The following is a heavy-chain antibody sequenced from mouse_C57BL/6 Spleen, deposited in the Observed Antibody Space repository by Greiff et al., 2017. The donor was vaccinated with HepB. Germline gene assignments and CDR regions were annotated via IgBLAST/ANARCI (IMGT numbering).Heavy chain of an antibody. J-gene: IGHJ1*03. CDR3: TRLDSSGYGYFDV. CDR2: IDPETGGT. V-gene: IGHV1-15*01. CDR1: GYTFTDYE. D-gene: IGHD3-2*02. Sequence: VQLQQSGAELVRPGASVTLSCKASGYTFTDYEMHWVKQTPVHGLEWIGAIDPETGGTAYNQKFKGKAILTADKSSSTAYMELRSLTSEDSAVYYCTRLDSSGYGYFDVWGTGTTVTVSS.